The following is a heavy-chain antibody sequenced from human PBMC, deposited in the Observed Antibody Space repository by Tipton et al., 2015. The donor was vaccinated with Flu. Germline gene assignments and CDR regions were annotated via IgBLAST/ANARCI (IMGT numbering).Heavy chain of an antibody. Sequence: AVSGFTFSSYSMNWVRQAPGKGLEWVSSISSSSSYIYYADSVKGRFTISRDNAKNSLYLQMNSLRAEDTAVYYCARDRYDFWSGYHYYYYGMDVWGQGTTVTVSS. V-gene: IGHV3-21*01. CDR3: ARDRYDFWSGYHYYYYGMDV. J-gene: IGHJ6*02. D-gene: IGHD3-3*01. CDR2: ISSSSSYI. CDR1: GFTFSSYS.